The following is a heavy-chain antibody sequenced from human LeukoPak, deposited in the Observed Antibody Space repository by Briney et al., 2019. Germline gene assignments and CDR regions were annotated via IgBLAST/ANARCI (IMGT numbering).Heavy chain of an antibody. CDR1: GYTFTSYG. CDR3: ARVTHGYNWVDY. Sequence: ASVKVSCKASGYTFTSYGISWARQAPGQWLEWMGWISAYNGNTNYAQKLQGRVTMTTDTSTSTAYMELRSLRSDDTAVYYCARVTHGYNWVDYWGQEPWSPSPQ. CDR2: ISAYNGNT. J-gene: IGHJ4*01. D-gene: IGHD5-24*01. V-gene: IGHV1-18*01.